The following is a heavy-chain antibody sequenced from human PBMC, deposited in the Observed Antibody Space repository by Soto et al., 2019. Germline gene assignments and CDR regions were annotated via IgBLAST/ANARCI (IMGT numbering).Heavy chain of an antibody. D-gene: IGHD6-6*01. CDR3: AKGGSSGKRPTPNY. Sequence: GGSLRLSCAASGCTFSSYAMSWVRQAPGKGLEWVSAISGSGGSTYYADSVKGRFTISRDNSKNTLYLQMNSLRAEDTAVYYCAKGGSSGKRPTPNYWGQGTLVTVSS. CDR2: ISGSGGST. J-gene: IGHJ4*02. CDR1: GCTFSSYA. V-gene: IGHV3-23*01.